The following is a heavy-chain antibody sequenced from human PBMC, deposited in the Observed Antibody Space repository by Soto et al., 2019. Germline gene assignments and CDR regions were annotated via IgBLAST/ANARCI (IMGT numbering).Heavy chain of an antibody. CDR3: AKLVREVRPFNYYYYFYGLDV. D-gene: IGHD3-10*01. CDR2: ISATGGTY. J-gene: IGHJ6*02. Sequence: EEQLLESGGSLVQPGKTLRLSCTASGFTFSKFVMTWVRQAPGKGLEWVASISATGGTYYYPDSLKGRFTISRDNSRNTLFLQMNTLRAEDTATYHCAKLVREVRPFNYYYYFYGLDVWGRGTTVIVSS. V-gene: IGHV3-23*01. CDR1: GFTFSKFV.